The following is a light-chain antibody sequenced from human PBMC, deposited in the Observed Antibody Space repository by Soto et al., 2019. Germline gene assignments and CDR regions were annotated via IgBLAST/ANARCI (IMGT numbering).Light chain of an antibody. Sequence: QSALTQPASGSGSPGQSITISCTGTSSDVGGYNYVSWYQQHPGKAPKLMIYDVSNRPSGVSNRFSGSKSGNTASLTISGLQAEDEADYYCSSYTSSSKGFFGTGTRSPS. CDR3: SSYTSSSKGF. J-gene: IGLJ1*01. V-gene: IGLV2-14*01. CDR2: DVS. CDR1: SSDVGGYNY.